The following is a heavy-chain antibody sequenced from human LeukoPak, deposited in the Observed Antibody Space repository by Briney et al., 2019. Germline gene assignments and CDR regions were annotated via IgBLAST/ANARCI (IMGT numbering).Heavy chain of an antibody. J-gene: IGHJ4*02. CDR2: INPNSGGT. CDR3: ARDRPAHYYDSSGHNPGGIDY. D-gene: IGHD3-22*01. Sequence: GASVKVSCKASGYTFTGYYMHWVRQAPGQGLEWMGWINPNSGGTNYAQKFQGRVTMTRDTSISTAYMELSRLRSDDTAVYYCARDRPAHYYDSSGHNPGGIDYWGQGTLVTVSS. V-gene: IGHV1-2*02. CDR1: GYTFTGYY.